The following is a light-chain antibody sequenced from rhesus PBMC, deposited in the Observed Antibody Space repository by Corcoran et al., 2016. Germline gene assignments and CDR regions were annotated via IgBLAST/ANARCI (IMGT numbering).Light chain of an antibody. CDR2: KAS. V-gene: IGKV1-74*01. CDR3: QHNYGTPYS. J-gene: IGKJ2*01. CDR1: ENVNNS. Sequence: DIQMTQSPSSLSASVGDRVTITCRTSENVNNSLNWYQQKPGKAPKILIYKASTLQSGVPSRFSGSGSGTDYTFTISSLQSEDVATYYCQHNYGTPYSFGQGTKVEIK.